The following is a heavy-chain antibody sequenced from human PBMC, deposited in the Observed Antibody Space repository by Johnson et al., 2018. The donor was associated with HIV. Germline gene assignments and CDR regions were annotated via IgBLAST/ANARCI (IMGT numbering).Heavy chain of an antibody. CDR1: GFTFSSYW. CDR3: ARDRGYDAFDI. Sequence: VQLVESGGGLVQPGGSLRLSCAASGFTFSSYWMGWVRQAPGRGLEWVANIKQDGSEKYYVDSVKGRFTISRDNAKKSLYLQMNSLRAEDTAVYFCARDRGYDAFDIWGQGTVVTASS. D-gene: IGHD3-22*01. CDR2: IKQDGSEK. V-gene: IGHV3-7*01. J-gene: IGHJ3*02.